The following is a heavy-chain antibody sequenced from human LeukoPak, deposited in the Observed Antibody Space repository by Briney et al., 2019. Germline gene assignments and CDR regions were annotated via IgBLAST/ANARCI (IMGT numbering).Heavy chain of an antibody. V-gene: IGHV3-48*04. J-gene: IGHJ5*02. CDR2: ISSGTSTI. Sequence: GGSLRLSCAASGFAFSSSAMNWVRQAPGKGLEWVSYISSGTSTIYYADSVKGRFTISRDNAKNSLYLQMNSLRAEDTAVYYCARDVTYYGGDWFDPWGQGTLVTVSS. D-gene: IGHD4-23*01. CDR3: ARDVTYYGGDWFDP. CDR1: GFAFSSSA.